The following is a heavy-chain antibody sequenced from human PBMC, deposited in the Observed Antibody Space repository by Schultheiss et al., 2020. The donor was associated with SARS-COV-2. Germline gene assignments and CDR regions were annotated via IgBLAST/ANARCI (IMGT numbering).Heavy chain of an antibody. CDR3: ARNGDYYDSSGTTFDY. V-gene: IGHV1-69*13. CDR2: IIPIFGTA. D-gene: IGHD3-22*01. CDR1: GGTFSSYA. Sequence: SVKVSCKASGGTFSSYAISWVRQAPGQGLEWMGGIIPIFGTANYAQKFQGRVTITADESTSTAYMELSSLRSDDTAVYYCARNGDYYDSSGTTFDYWGQGTLVTVSS. J-gene: IGHJ4*02.